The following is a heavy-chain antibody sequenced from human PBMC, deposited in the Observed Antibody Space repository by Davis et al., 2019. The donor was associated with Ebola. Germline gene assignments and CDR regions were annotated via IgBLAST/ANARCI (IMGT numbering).Heavy chain of an antibody. J-gene: IGHJ4*02. D-gene: IGHD3-9*01. CDR1: GFTFNTYS. Sequence: GESLKISCVSSGFTFNTYSMNWVRQAPGKGLEWVSSIGTSGTYIHYSDSMRGRFTISRDDAQNSLYLHMNSLRAEDTAVYSCVREGYDILTGYRTREFDYWGQGTLVTVSS. V-gene: IGHV3-21*01. CDR2: IGTSGTYI. CDR3: VREGYDILTGYRTREFDY.